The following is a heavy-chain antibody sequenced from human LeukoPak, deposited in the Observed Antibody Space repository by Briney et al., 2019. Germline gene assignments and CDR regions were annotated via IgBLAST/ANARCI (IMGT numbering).Heavy chain of an antibody. CDR2: IIASDAAT. Sequence: GGSLRLSCEASGLTFSTFAMSWVPHAPGKGPEWGSVIIASDAATYYSDSVKGRFTASRDNSKKTLYLQMNDVRTEDTALYYCTKDRDGSGFLVGDWFDPWGQGTLVTVSS. V-gene: IGHV3-23*01. J-gene: IGHJ5*02. CDR3: TKDRDGSGFLVGDWFDP. CDR1: GLTFSTFA. D-gene: IGHD3-22*01.